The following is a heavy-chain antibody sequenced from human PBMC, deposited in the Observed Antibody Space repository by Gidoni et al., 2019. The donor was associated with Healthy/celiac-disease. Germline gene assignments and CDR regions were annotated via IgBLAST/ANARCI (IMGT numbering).Heavy chain of an antibody. V-gene: IGHV3-23*01. Sequence: EVQLLESGGGLVQPGGSLRLSCAASGFTFSSYAMSWVRQAPGKGLAWVSAISGSGGSTYYADSVKGRFTISRDNSKNTLYLQMNSLRAEDTDVYYCWKQWLGAGYFDLWGRGTLVTVSS. CDR1: GFTFSSYA. CDR3: WKQWLGAGYFDL. J-gene: IGHJ2*01. D-gene: IGHD6-19*01. CDR2: ISGSGGST.